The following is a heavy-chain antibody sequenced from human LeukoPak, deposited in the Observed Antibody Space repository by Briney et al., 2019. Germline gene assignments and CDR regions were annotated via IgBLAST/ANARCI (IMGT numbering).Heavy chain of an antibody. J-gene: IGHJ6*02. CDR1: GFTFSRYG. CDR2: ISSSGGTI. Sequence: PGGSLRLSCAASGFTFSRYGMHWVRQAPGKGLEWVSYISSSGGTIYYADSVKGRFTISRDNAKNSLYLQMNSLRAEDTAVYYCARDRGVTLFYYGMDVWGQGTTVTVSS. CDR3: ARDRGVTLFYYGMDV. D-gene: IGHD2-21*02. V-gene: IGHV3-48*03.